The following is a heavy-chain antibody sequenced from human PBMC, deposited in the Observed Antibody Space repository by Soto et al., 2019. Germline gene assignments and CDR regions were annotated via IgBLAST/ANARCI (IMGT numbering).Heavy chain of an antibody. CDR3: ARDRGEIVLQFDP. Sequence: QVQLQESGPGLVKPSQTLSLTCTVSGGSISSGGYHWNWIRHHPGKGLEWIGYIYYSGSTYYNPSLKSRVTISVDTSKNQFSLKLSSVTAADTAVYYCARDRGEIVLQFDPWGQGTLVTVSS. J-gene: IGHJ5*02. CDR1: GGSISSGGYH. CDR2: IYYSGST. D-gene: IGHD2-8*02. V-gene: IGHV4-31*03.